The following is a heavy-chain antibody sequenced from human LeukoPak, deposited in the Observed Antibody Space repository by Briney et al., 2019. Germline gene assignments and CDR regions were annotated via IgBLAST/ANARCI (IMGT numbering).Heavy chain of an antibody. V-gene: IGHV3-74*01. J-gene: IGHJ3*02. D-gene: IGHD6-13*01. CDR2: INSDGSST. Sequence: PGGSLRLSCAASGFTFSSYWMHWVRQAPGKGLVWVSRINSDGSSTSYADSVKGRFTISRDNAKNTLYLQMNSLRAEDTAVYYCASLGYSSSGSSAFDIWGQGTMVTVSS. CDR1: GFTFSSYW. CDR3: ASLGYSSSGSSAFDI.